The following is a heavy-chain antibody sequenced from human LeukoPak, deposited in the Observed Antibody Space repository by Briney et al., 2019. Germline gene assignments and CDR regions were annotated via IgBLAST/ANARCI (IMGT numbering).Heavy chain of an antibody. V-gene: IGHV3-48*02. CDR3: ASSGSYRFDY. J-gene: IGHJ4*02. Sequence: PGGSLRLSCAASGFTVSSNYISWVRQAPGKGLEWVSHITASGTAMFYADSVKGRFTISRDNAKNSLYLQMNSLRDEDTAVYYCASSGSYRFDYWGQGTLVTVSS. D-gene: IGHD1-26*01. CDR1: GFTVSSNY. CDR2: ITASGTAM.